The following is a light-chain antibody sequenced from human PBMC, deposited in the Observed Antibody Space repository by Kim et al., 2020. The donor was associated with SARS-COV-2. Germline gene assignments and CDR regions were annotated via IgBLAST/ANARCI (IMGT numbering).Light chain of an antibody. V-gene: IGLV2-14*03. CDR1: SSDVGGYNY. CDR3: SSYRGSGYV. CDR2: DVT. J-gene: IGLJ1*01. Sequence: PGQSITISCTGTSSDVGGYNYVSWYQQYPGKAPKLMLYDVTKRPSGVSNRFSGSKSGNTASLTISGLQAEDEADYYCSSYRGSGYVFGTGTKVTVL.